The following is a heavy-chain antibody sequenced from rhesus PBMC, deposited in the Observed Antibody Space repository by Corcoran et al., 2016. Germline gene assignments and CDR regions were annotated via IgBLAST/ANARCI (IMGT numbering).Heavy chain of an antibody. V-gene: IGHV4-106*01. D-gene: IGHD2-21*01. CDR2: IYGSGGGT. J-gene: IGHJ4*01. Sequence: QVQLQESGPGLVKPSETLSLTCAVSGGSISDDYYWSWIRQPPGKGLEWIGYIYGSGGGTNYNPSFKSRVTLSVDPSKNRHSLKLSSVTAADTAVYYCASEGGYCTGSGCRFDYWGQGVLVTVSS. CDR1: GGSISDDYY. CDR3: ASEGGYCTGSGCRFDY.